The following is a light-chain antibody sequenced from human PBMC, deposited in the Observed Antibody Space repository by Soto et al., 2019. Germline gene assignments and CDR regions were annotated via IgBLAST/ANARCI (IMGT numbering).Light chain of an antibody. CDR3: AAWDDGLSGWV. CDR2: RNN. CDR1: SSNIGSNY. Sequence: QSVLTQPPSASGTPGQRVTISCSGSSSNIGSNYVYWYQQLPGTAPKLLIYRNNQRPSGVPDRLSGSKSGTSASLAISGLRSEDEADYYCAAWDDGLSGWVFGGGTKVTVL. V-gene: IGLV1-47*01. J-gene: IGLJ3*02.